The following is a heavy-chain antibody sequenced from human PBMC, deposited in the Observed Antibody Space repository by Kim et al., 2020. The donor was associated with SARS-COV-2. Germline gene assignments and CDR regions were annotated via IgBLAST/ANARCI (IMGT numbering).Heavy chain of an antibody. V-gene: IGHV6-1*01. CDR1: GDSVSGYTAA. D-gene: IGHD7-27*01. J-gene: IGHJ4*02. CDR2: TYFRSKWST. Sequence: SQTLSLTCAVSGDSVSGYTAAWNWIRQSPSRGLEWLGRTYFRSKWSTNYAVSVQSRININADTSTNQFSLQLNSVTPEDTALYYCARQMSGRFDFWGQGTLVTVSS. CDR3: ARQMSGRFDF.